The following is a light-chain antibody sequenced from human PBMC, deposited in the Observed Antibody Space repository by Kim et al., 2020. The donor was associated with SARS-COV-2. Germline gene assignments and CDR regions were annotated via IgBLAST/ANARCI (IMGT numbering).Light chain of an antibody. Sequence: ASPGDRVSITCRAIHGISCYLAWYQHKPGKAPKLLIYAASTLQSGVPSRFSGSGSGTDFTLTISCLQSEDFATYYCQQYYSYPWTFGQGTKVDIK. CDR1: HGISCY. CDR2: AAS. J-gene: IGKJ1*01. V-gene: IGKV1-8*01. CDR3: QQYYSYPWT.